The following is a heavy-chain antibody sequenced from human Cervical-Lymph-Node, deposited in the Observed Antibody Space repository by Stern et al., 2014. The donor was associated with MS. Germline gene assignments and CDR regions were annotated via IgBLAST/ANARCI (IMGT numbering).Heavy chain of an antibody. CDR2: INPHTGT. J-gene: IGHJ4*02. CDR3: TRGRGTLLYLH. Sequence: QVQLVQSGAALRKPGASVEVSCEASGYNFIDYYIHWVRQAPGQGLEWVGWINPHTGTRYAQKFLGRVAMTRDTSINTAYLELNILTSDDTAFYYCTRGRGTLLYLHWGQGTLITVSS. V-gene: IGHV1-2*02. D-gene: IGHD2-15*01. CDR1: GYNFIDYY.